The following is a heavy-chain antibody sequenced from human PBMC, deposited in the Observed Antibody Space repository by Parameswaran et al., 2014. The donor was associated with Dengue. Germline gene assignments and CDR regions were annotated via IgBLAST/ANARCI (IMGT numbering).Heavy chain of an antibody. V-gene: IGHV3-48*03. Sequence: KWIRQPPGKGLECVSYISSSGSTIYYADSVKGRFTISRDNAKNSLYLQMNSLRAEDTAVYYCARRAGYSYGYDYYYGMDVWGQGTTVTVSS. CDR3: ARRAGYSYGYDYYYGMDV. D-gene: IGHD5-18*01. CDR2: ISSSGSTI. J-gene: IGHJ6*02.